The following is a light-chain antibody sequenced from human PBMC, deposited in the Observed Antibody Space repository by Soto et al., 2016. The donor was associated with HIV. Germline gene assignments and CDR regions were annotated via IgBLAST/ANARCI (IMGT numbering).Light chain of an antibody. V-gene: IGLV3-1*01. CDR3: QVWDIKDYI. Sequence: SYELTQPLSVSVYPGQTASITCSGANLWDKYVFWYQQKPGQSPLLVIQENNRRPSGAPERFSGSNSWGTATLTITGTQAMDEADYYCQVWDIKDYIFGPGTKVTVL. CDR2: ENN. J-gene: IGLJ1*01. CDR1: NLWDKY.